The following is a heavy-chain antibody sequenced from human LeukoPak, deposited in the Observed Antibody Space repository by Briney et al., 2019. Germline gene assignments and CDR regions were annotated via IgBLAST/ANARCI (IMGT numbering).Heavy chain of an antibody. CDR3: ARVPIGSGSYYMDV. Sequence: PGGSLRLSCAASGFTVSSNYMSWVRRAPGKGLEWVSVIYSGGSTYYADSVKGRFTISRDNSKNTLYLQMNSLRAEDTAVYYCARVPIGSGSYYMDVWGKGTTVTVSS. CDR2: IYSGGST. D-gene: IGHD3-10*01. J-gene: IGHJ6*03. V-gene: IGHV3-66*02. CDR1: GFTVSSNY.